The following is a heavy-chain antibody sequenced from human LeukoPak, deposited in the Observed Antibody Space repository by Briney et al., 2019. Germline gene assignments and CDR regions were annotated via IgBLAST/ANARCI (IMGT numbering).Heavy chain of an antibody. Sequence: PGGSLRLSCAASGFTFSSYAMSWVRQAPGKGLEWVSAISGSGGSTYYADSVKGRFTISRDNSKNTLYLQMNSLRAEDTAVYYCAKVDCSSTSCYWPPAENWFDPWGQGTLVTVSS. D-gene: IGHD2-2*01. CDR3: AKVDCSSTSCYWPPAENWFDP. CDR2: ISGSGGST. CDR1: GFTFSSYA. V-gene: IGHV3-23*01. J-gene: IGHJ5*02.